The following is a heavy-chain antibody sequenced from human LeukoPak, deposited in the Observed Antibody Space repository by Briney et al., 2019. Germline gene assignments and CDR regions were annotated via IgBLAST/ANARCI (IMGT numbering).Heavy chain of an antibody. Sequence: ASVKVSCKASGYTFTSYGISWVRQAPGQGLEWMGWISAYNGNTNYAQKLQGRVTMTTDTSTSTAHMELRSLRSDDTAVYYCARDSRKRLGTGIPFDYWGQGTLVTVSS. CDR3: ARDSRKRLGTGIPFDY. CDR1: GYTFTSYG. J-gene: IGHJ4*02. D-gene: IGHD1-1*01. CDR2: ISAYNGNT. V-gene: IGHV1-18*01.